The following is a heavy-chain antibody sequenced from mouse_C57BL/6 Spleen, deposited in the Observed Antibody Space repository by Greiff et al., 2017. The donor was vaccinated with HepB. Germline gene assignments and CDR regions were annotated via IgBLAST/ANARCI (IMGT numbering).Heavy chain of an antibody. CDR1: GFNIKDDY. CDR2: IDPENGDT. CDR3: TTGAYYSNYRGAWFAY. J-gene: IGHJ3*01. V-gene: IGHV14-4*01. D-gene: IGHD2-5*01. Sequence: EVQLQQSGAELVRPGASVKLSCTASGFNIKDDYMHWVKQRPEQGLEWIGWIDPENGDTEYASKFQGKATITADTSSNTAYLQLSSLTSEDTAVYYCTTGAYYSNYRGAWFAYWGQGTLVTVSA.